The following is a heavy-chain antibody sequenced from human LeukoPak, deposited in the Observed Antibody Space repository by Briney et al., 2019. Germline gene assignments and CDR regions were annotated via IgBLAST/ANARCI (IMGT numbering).Heavy chain of an antibody. CDR2: INHSGST. V-gene: IGHV4-34*01. CDR3: ARGGYSNYGIAMGYFDY. J-gene: IGHJ4*02. D-gene: IGHD4-11*01. Sequence: NPSETLSLTCAVYGGSFSGYYWSWIRQPPGKGLEWIGEINHSGSTNYNPSLKSRVTISVDTSKNQFSLKLSSVTAADTAVYYCARGGYSNYGIAMGYFDYWGQGTLVTVSS. CDR1: GGSFSGYY.